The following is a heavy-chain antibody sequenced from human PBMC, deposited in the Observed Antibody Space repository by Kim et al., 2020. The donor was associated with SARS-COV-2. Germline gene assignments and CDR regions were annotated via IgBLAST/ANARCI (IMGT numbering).Heavy chain of an antibody. CDR1: GFTFSSYS. V-gene: IGHV3-21*01. CDR2: ISSSSSYI. D-gene: IGHD2-2*02. CDR3: ARDEGRYCSSTSCYIPYYYYYGMDV. J-gene: IGHJ6*02. Sequence: GGSLRLSCAASGFTFSSYSMNWVRQAPGKGLEWVSSISSSSSYIYYADSVKGRFTISRDNAKNSLYLQMNSLRAEDTAVYYCARDEGRYCSSTSCYIPYYYYYGMDVWGQGTTVTVSS.